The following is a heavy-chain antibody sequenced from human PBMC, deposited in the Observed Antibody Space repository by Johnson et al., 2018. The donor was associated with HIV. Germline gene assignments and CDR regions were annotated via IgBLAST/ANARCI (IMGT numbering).Heavy chain of an antibody. CDR2: ISSSGSTI. V-gene: IGHV3-11*04. CDR3: ASLYYNFWSGYSSSGWSHAFDI. J-gene: IGHJ3*02. CDR1: GFTFSDYY. D-gene: IGHD3-3*01. Sequence: QVQLVESGGGLVKPGGSLRLSFAASGFTFSDYYMSWIRQAPGKGLEWVSYISSSGSTIYYADSVKGRFTISRDNAKNSLYLQMNSLRAEDTAVYYCASLYYNFWSGYSSSGWSHAFDIWGQGTMVTVSS.